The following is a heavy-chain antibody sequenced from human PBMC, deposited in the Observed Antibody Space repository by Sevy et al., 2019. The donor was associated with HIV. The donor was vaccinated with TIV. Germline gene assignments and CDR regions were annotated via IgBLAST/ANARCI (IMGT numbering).Heavy chain of an antibody. J-gene: IGHJ4*02. D-gene: IGHD3-3*01. CDR3: AKWGDHDFWSSYSYFDY. Sequence: GGSLRLSCTASGFTFRTYAMSWVRQAPGKGLDWVSGKGLEWVSAISGSDSTYYAHSVNGRFTISRDNSKNTVYLQMNSLRDEDTAVYYCAKWGDHDFWSSYSYFDYWGQGALVTVSS. CDR1: GFTFRTYA. CDR2: ISGSDST. V-gene: IGHV3-23*01.